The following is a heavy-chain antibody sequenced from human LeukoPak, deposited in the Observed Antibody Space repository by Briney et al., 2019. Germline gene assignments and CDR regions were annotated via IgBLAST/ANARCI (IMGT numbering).Heavy chain of an antibody. CDR2: INPSGGST. D-gene: IGHD6-19*01. Sequence: ASVKVSCKASGGTFSGYAISWVRQAPGRGLEWMGIINPSGGSTSYAQKFQGRVTMTRDMSTSTVYMELSSLRSEDTAVYYCAWLYSSGWSGFDYWGQGTLVTVSS. J-gene: IGHJ4*02. V-gene: IGHV1-46*01. CDR1: GGTFSGYA. CDR3: AWLYSSGWSGFDY.